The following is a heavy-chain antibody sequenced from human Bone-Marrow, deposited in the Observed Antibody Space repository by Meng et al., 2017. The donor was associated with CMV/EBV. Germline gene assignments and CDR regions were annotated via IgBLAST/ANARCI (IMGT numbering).Heavy chain of an antibody. V-gene: IGHV3-73*01. CDR2: IRSKANSYAT. D-gene: IGHD3-3*01. CDR3: NLRFLDGYYYGMDV. J-gene: IGHJ6*01. Sequence: GESLKISCAASGFTFSGSAMHWVRQASGKGLEWVGRIRSKANSYATAYAASVKGRFTISRDDSKNTAYLQMNSLKTEDTAVYYCNLRFLDGYYYGMDVWGQGTTVTGSS. CDR1: GFTFSGSA.